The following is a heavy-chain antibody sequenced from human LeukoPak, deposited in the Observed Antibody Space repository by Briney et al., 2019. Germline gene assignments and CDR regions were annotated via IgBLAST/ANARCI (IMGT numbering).Heavy chain of an antibody. CDR2: ISAYNGNT. D-gene: IGHD3-16*01. CDR1: GYTFTNYG. Sequence: ASVKVSCKASGYTFTNYGISWVRQAPGQGLECMGWISAYNGNTNYAQRFQGRVTMTTDTSTSTAYMELRSLRSDDTAVYYCARVRDYGGIGEDYWGQGTLVTVSS. V-gene: IGHV1-18*01. J-gene: IGHJ4*02. CDR3: ARVRDYGGIGEDY.